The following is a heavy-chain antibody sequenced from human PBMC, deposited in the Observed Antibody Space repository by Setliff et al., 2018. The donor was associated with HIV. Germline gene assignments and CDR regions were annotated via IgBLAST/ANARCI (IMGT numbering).Heavy chain of an antibody. CDR2: ISSSGST. J-gene: IGHJ4*02. D-gene: IGHD3-22*01. V-gene: IGHV4-39*06. Sequence: SETLSLTCTVSGGSMTSSNYYWGWIRQSPGRGLEWIGGISSSGSTTYHPSLRSRVTVSAATSKNQFPLKLTSVTAADTAVYFCARDPHYFDTSGHYSWFYFDYWGQGTLVTVSS. CDR3: ARDPHYFDTSGHYSWFYFDY. CDR1: GGSMTSSNYY.